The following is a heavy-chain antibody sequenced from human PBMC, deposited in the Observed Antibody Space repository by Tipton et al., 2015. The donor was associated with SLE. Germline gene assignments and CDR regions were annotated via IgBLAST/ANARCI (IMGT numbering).Heavy chain of an antibody. V-gene: IGHV3-43D*03. CDR1: GFRFDDSA. Sequence: GSLRLSCAASGFRFDDSAMFWVRQVPGKSLEWVSLISYHGADTYYADSVKGRFTISRDNSDNALYLQMNSLRLEDTAFYYCAKSNGPIRAENTWVFQFWGQGTLVTVSS. J-gene: IGHJ4*02. CDR3: AKSNGPIRAENTWVFQF. CDR2: ISYHGADT. D-gene: IGHD2/OR15-2a*01.